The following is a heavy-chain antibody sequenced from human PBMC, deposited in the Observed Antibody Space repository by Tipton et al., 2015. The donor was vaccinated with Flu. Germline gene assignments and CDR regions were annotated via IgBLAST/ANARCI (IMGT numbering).Heavy chain of an antibody. Sequence: TLSLTCTVSGGSISSDSYYWTWIRQPAGKGLEWIGRIYTNANTNYKPSLKSRVTISIDRSKNQFSLSLSSVTAADTAMYYCGGPSTQDYFDSSISTDAFDIWGQGTMVTVSS. CDR3: GGPSTQDYFDSSISTDAFDI. CDR1: GGSISSDSYY. V-gene: IGHV4-61*02. CDR2: IYTNANT. D-gene: IGHD3-22*01. J-gene: IGHJ3*02.